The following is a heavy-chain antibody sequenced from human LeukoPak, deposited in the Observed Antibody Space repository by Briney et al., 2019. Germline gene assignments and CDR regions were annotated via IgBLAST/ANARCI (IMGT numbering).Heavy chain of an antibody. CDR2: ISGGGGGT. D-gene: IGHD1-26*01. V-gene: IGHV3-23*01. CDR3: ANLVKSAS. Sequence: PGGSLRLSCAASGFTFISYGMSWVRQAPGKGLEWVSSISGGGGGTFYADSVKGRFTISRDNSNNTLYLQMNSLRAEDTALYYCANLVKSASWGQGTLVTVSS. J-gene: IGHJ5*02. CDR1: GFTFISYG.